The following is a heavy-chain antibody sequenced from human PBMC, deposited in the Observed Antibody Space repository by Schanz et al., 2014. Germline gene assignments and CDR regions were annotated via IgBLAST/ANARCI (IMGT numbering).Heavy chain of an antibody. Sequence: VQLVESGGVVVQPGGSLRLSCAASGFTFSNYAMGWVRQTPGKGLEWVSTLSGSGAGTFYADSVKGRFTISRDNSENTLFLQMSSLRAEDTAVYYCVRDKKGFVAVAGRAPFDYWGQGTLVTVSS. CDR1: GFTFSNYA. CDR3: VRDKKGFVAVAGRAPFDY. V-gene: IGHV3-23*04. J-gene: IGHJ4*02. CDR2: LSGSGAGT. D-gene: IGHD6-19*01.